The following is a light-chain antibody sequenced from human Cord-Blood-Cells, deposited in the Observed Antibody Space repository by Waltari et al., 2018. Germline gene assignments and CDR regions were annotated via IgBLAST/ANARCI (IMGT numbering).Light chain of an antibody. J-gene: IGLJ2*01. CDR1: SSDVGGYNY. CDR3: SSYTSSRVV. CDR2: DVS. Sequence: QSALTQPASVSGSPGQSITISCTGTSSDVGGYNYVSWYQQHPGKAPKLMIYDVSNRPSGVSNRFSGSKSGNTASLTISGLQAEGEADYSCSSYTSSRVVVGGGTKLTVL. V-gene: IGLV2-14*01.